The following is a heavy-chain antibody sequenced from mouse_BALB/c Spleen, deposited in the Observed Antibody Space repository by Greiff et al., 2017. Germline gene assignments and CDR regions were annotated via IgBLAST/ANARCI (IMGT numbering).Heavy chain of an antibody. J-gene: IGHJ4*01. V-gene: IGHV2-6-7*01. CDR2: IWGDGST. CDR1: GFSLTGYG. CDR3: ARHRGLPPYAMDY. Sequence: VKLVESGPGLVAPSQSLSITCTVSGFSLTGYGVNWVRQPPGKGLEWLGMIWGDGSTDYNSALKSRLSISKDNSKSQVFLKMNSLQTDDTARYYCARHRGLPPYAMDYWGQGTSVTVSS. D-gene: IGHD2-4*01.